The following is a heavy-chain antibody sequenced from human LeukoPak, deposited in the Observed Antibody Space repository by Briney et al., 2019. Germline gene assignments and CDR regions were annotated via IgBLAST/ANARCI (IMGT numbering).Heavy chain of an antibody. V-gene: IGHV4-34*01. CDR1: GGSFSGYY. CDR2: INHSGST. J-gene: IGHJ4*02. Sequence: SESLSLTCAVYGGSFSGYYWSWIRQPPGKGLEWIGEINHSGSTNYNPSLKSRVTISVDTSKNQFSLKLSSVTAADTDVYYCASIAGDSSSWYRAYYFDYWGQGTLVTVSS. D-gene: IGHD6-13*01. CDR3: ASIAGDSSSWYRAYYFDY.